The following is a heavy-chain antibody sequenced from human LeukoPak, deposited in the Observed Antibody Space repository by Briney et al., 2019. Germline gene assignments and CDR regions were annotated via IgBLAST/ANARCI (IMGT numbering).Heavy chain of an antibody. CDR2: INIGGDDT. V-gene: IGHV3-23*01. CDR1: GFTFSRYS. D-gene: IGHD2-2*01. CDR3: ARSTSYH. Sequence: GGSLRLSCVASGFTFSRYSMTWVRQAPGKGLEWVSAINIGGDDTYYADSVRGRFTISRDNSKNTLYLQMNSLRAEDTAVYYCARSTSYHWGQGTLVTVSS. J-gene: IGHJ5*02.